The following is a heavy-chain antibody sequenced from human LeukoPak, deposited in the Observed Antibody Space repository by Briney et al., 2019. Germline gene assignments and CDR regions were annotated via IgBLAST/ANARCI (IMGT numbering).Heavy chain of an antibody. J-gene: IGHJ6*02. CDR3: TETSRYYYXYGMDV. CDR2: IIPIFGTA. CDR1: GGTFSSYA. V-gene: IGHV1-69*13. Sequence: ASVKVSCKASGGTFSSYAISWVRQAPGQGLEWMGGIIPIFGTANYAQKFQGRVTITADESTSTAYMELSSLRSEDTAVYYCTETSRYYYXYGMDVWGQGTTVTVSS.